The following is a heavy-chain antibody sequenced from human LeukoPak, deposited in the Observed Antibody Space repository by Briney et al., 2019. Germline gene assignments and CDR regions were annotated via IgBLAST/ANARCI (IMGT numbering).Heavy chain of an antibody. V-gene: IGHV3-11*04. CDR1: GFTFSDYY. Sequence: KPGGSLRLSCAASGFTFSDYYMSWIRQAPGKGLEWVSYISSSGSTIYYADSVKGRFTISRGNAKNSLYLQMNSLRAEDTAVYYCAKRSLGVTKYYFDYWGQGTLVTVSS. CDR2: ISSSGSTI. CDR3: AKRSLGVTKYYFDY. J-gene: IGHJ4*02. D-gene: IGHD2-21*02.